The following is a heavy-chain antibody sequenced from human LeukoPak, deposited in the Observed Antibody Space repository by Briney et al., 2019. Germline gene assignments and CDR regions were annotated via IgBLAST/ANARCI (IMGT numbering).Heavy chain of an antibody. V-gene: IGHV3-21*01. Sequence: GGSLRLSCAASGFTFSSYSMNWVRQAPGKGLEWVSSISSSSTYIYYADSVKGRFTISRDNAKKSLYLQMNSLRADDTAVYYCAKDRLGGGSRTDAFDIWGQGTMVTVSS. CDR1: GFTFSSYS. J-gene: IGHJ3*02. CDR3: AKDRLGGGSRTDAFDI. D-gene: IGHD3-16*01. CDR2: ISSSSTYI.